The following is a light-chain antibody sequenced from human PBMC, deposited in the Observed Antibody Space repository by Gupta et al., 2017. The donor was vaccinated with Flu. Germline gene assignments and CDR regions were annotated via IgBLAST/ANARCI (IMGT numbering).Light chain of an antibody. CDR1: QSISTY. CDR3: QQRFAIPRT. V-gene: IGKV1-39*01. Sequence: DIQLTQSPSSLSASVGDRVTITCRASQSISTYLNWYLQRPGKAPNLLIYSTYQLSRGVPARFSGSGSLTNFSLTIRSLQAADFATYYCQQRFAIPRTFGQGTRLDIK. J-gene: IGKJ2*01. CDR2: STY.